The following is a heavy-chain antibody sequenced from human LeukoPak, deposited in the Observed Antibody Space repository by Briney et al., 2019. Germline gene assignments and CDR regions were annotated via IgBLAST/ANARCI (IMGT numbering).Heavy chain of an antibody. J-gene: IGHJ4*02. CDR3: ARDSAGTVDY. D-gene: IGHD6-13*01. V-gene: IGHV3-21*01. CDR1: GFTFSSYS. Sequence: AGGSLRLSCAASGFTFSSYSMNWVRQAPGKGLEWVSSISSSSSYIYYADSVKGRFTISRDNAKNSLYLQMNSLRVEDTAVYYCARDSAGTVDYWGQGILVTVSS. CDR2: ISSSSSYI.